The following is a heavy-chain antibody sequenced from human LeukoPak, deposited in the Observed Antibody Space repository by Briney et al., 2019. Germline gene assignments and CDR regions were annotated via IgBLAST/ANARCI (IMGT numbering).Heavy chain of an antibody. CDR2: IDHGGSA. J-gene: IGHJ5*02. CDR1: GGSFSAYY. Sequence: PSETLSLTCVVYGGSFSAYYWSWVRQPSGKGLEWIGEIDHGGSANYNPSLKSRVAISVDTSRNQFSLKLNSVTAADTAVYYCASQSSGLYSRGGSWGQGTLVTVSS. CDR3: ASQSSGLYSRGGS. V-gene: IGHV4-34*01. D-gene: IGHD3-10*01.